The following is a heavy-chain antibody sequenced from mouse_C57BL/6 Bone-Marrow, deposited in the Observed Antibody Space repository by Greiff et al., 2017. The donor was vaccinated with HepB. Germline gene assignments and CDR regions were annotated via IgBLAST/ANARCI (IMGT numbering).Heavy chain of an antibody. Sequence: EVMLVESGGGLVQSGRSLRLSCATSGFTFSDFYMEWVRQAPGKGLEWIAASRNKANDYTTEYSASVKGRFIVSRDTSQRVPYLQMNALRAEDTAIYYCARDADGYYGFAYWGQGTLVTVSA. D-gene: IGHD2-3*01. CDR2: SRNKANDYTT. CDR1: GFTFSDFY. J-gene: IGHJ3*01. V-gene: IGHV7-1*01. CDR3: ARDADGYYGFAY.